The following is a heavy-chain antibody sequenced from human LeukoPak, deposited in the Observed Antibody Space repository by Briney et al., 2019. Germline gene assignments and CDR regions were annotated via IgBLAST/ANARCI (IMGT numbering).Heavy chain of an antibody. Sequence: PSETLSLTCTVSGGSISSYSWSWIRQPPGKGLEWIGYIYYSGSTNYNPSLKSRVTISVDTSKNQFSLKLSSVTAADTAVYYCARAGSDYPFYFDYWGQGTLVTVSS. CDR2: IYYSGST. CDR3: ARAGSDYPFYFDY. D-gene: IGHD2-21*01. J-gene: IGHJ4*02. CDR1: GGSISSYS. V-gene: IGHV4-59*01.